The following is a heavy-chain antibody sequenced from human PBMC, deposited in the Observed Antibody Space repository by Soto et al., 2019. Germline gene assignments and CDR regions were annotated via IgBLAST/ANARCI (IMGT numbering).Heavy chain of an antibody. CDR3: ARIHYRGVGPIVTFPHYYIDF. D-gene: IGHD2-21*01. CDR2: INWDDDE. J-gene: IGHJ4*01. CDR1: VVALKTKKKC. Sequence: NPRQTPTQSVNLSVVALKTKKKCVTWTRQAPGKAPGCLALINWDDDEYYSGSLKTRLTISKDTSKNQVVLTMTNMDPVDTATYYCARIHYRGVGPIVTFPHYYIDFWGQGSLVTLSS. V-gene: IGHV2-70*01.